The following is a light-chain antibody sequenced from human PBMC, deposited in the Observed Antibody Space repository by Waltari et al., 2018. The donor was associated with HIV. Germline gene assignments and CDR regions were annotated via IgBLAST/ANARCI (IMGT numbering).Light chain of an antibody. J-gene: IGLJ3*02. V-gene: IGLV3-25*03. CDR2: KDT. Sequence: SYELTQPPSVSVSPGQTARITCSGDALPRQYAYWYQQKPGQAPLLLIYKDTERPSRIPERFSGASSETIVTLPISGGQAEDGDDVYCQSPDNTTSYWWFGGGTKLT. CDR1: ALPRQY. CDR3: QSPDNTTSYWW.